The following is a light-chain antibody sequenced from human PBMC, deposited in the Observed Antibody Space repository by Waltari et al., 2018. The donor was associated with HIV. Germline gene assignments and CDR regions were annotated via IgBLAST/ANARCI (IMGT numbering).Light chain of an antibody. V-gene: IGKV3-20*01. CDR3: EQYGSSLPWT. Sequence: VLPPPPATLSLSPGERATLSCSASQSVSSIYVAWYEQKPGPAPRRLIYGASSRATGISDRFSGKVDETDVTLSNSRLEPEDVAGYYGEQYGSSLPWTSGDAPTVEI. CDR1: QSVSSIY. CDR2: GAS. J-gene: IGKJ1*01.